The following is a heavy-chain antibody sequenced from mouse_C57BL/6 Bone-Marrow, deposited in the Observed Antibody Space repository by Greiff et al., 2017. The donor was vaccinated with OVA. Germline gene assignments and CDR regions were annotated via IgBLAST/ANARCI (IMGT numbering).Heavy chain of an antibody. CDR3: ARWLLRGFWDVDV. J-gene: IGHJ1*03. D-gene: IGHD2-3*01. CDR2: IDPSDSYP. Sequence: QVQLKQSGAELVKPGASVKLSCKASGYTFTSYWMQWVKQRPGQGLEWIGEIDPSDSYPNYNQKFKGKATLTVDTSSSTAYMQLSRLTSEDSAVYYCARWLLRGFWDVDVWGTGTTVTVSS. CDR1: GYTFTSYW. V-gene: IGHV1-50*01.